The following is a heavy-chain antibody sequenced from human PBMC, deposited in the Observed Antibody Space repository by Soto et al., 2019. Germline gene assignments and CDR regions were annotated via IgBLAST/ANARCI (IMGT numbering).Heavy chain of an antibody. Sequence: SDTLSLTCRFSGFSLSGRVYYWRWLRPHPGKGLEWIGYIYYSGSTYYNPSLKSRVTISVDTSKNQFSLKLSSVTAADTAVYYCARKVGYSYGGDWFDPWGQGTLVTVS. CDR1: GFSLSGRVYY. J-gene: IGHJ5*02. CDR2: IYYSGST. CDR3: ARKVGYSYGGDWFDP. D-gene: IGHD5-18*01. V-gene: IGHV4-31*03.